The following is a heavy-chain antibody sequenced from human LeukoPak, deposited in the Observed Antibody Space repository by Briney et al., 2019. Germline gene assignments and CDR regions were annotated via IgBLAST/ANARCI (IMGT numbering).Heavy chain of an antibody. Sequence: GGSLRLSCAASGFTVSSNYMSWVRQAPGKELEWVSAIYSGGSTYYADSVKVRFTISRDNSKNTLYLQMDSLRAEDTALYYCARAGRGYSYGYEFLFDCWGQGTLVTVSS. J-gene: IGHJ4*02. CDR3: ARAGRGYSYGYEFLFDC. V-gene: IGHV3-66*01. CDR1: GFTVSSNY. CDR2: IYSGGST. D-gene: IGHD5-18*01.